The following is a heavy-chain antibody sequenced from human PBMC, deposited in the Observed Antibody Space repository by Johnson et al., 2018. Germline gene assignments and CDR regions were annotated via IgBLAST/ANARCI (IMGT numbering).Heavy chain of an antibody. Sequence: QVQLVQSGAEVKKPGSSVKVSCKASGGTFSSYTINWVRQVPGQGLEWMGRIIPILGIANYAQKFQGRVTITADKSTSTAYMGLSSLRSEDTAVYYCARVGVGEGDFQHWGQGTRVTVSS. CDR1: GGTFSSYT. CDR2: IIPILGIA. V-gene: IGHV1-69*04. D-gene: IGHD3-16*01. CDR3: ARVGVGEGDFQH. J-gene: IGHJ1*01.